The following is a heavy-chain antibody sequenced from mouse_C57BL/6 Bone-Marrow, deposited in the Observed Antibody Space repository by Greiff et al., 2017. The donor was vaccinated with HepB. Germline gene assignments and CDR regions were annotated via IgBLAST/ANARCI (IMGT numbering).Heavy chain of an antibody. J-gene: IGHJ2*01. D-gene: IGHD1-1*01. V-gene: IGHV2-2*01. CDR2: IWSGGST. CDR1: GFSLTSYG. Sequence: VQRVESGPGLVQPSQSLSITCTVSGFSLTSYGVHWVRQSPGKGLEWLGVIWSGGSTDYNAAFISSLSISKDNSKSQVFFKMNSLQADDTAIYYCARGGSSLFFDYWGQGTTLTVSS. CDR3: ARGGSSLFFDY.